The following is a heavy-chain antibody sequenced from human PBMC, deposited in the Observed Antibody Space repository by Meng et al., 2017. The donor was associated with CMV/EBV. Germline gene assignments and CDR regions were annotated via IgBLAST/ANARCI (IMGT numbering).Heavy chain of an antibody. J-gene: IGHJ4*02. D-gene: IGHD4-17*01. V-gene: IGHV1-69*05. Sequence: QVQVVRSGAEVKRPGSSLQVSCKASGGTFSSYAISWVRQAPGQGLEWMGGIIPIFGTANYAQKFQGRVTMTRDTSTSTVYMELSSLRSEDTAVYYCAEGDYGDAQVWGQGTLVTVSS. CDR2: IIPIFGTA. CDR1: GGTFSSYA. CDR3: AEGDYGDAQV.